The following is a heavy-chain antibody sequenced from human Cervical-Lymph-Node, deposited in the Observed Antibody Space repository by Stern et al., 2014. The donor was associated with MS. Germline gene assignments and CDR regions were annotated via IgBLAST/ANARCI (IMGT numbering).Heavy chain of an antibody. J-gene: IGHJ5*02. CDR1: GGSISSSGYY. V-gene: IGHV4-61*02. CDR3: ATTRWDLFTWNWFDP. D-gene: IGHD1-26*01. Sequence: VQLVESGPGLVKPSQTLSLTCTVSGGSISSSGYYWSWIRQPADKGLEWIGRIHDRGSTYYNPSLKRRVTISIDTAKNQFSLKLPSVTAADTAVYYCATTRWDLFTWNWFDPWGQGTLVTVSS. CDR2: IHDRGST.